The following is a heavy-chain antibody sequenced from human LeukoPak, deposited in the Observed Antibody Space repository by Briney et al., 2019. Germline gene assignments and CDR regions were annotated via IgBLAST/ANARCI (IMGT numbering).Heavy chain of an antibody. V-gene: IGHV4-39*07. CDR3: ARDAVGTRDY. CDR2: IYYSGST. D-gene: IGHD2-21*02. J-gene: IGHJ4*02. CDR1: GGSISSSSYY. Sequence: SETLSLTCTVSGGSISSSSYYWGWIRQPPGEGLEWIGSIYYSGSTYYKPSLKSRVTISVDTSKNQFSLKLSSVTAANTAVYYCARDAVGTRDYWGQGTLVTVSS.